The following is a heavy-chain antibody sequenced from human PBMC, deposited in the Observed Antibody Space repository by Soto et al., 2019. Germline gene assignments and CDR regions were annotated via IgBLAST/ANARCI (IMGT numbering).Heavy chain of an antibody. CDR2: INHSGST. CDR3: ARDRFGLRLGELWGY. CDR1: GGSFSGYY. V-gene: IGHV4-34*01. Sequence: QVQLQQWGAGLLKPSETLSLTCAVYGGSFSGYYWSWIRQPPGKGLEWIGEINHSGSTNYNPSLKSRVTISVDTSKNQFSLKLSSVTAADTAVYYCARDRFGLRLGELWGYWGQGTLVTVSS. J-gene: IGHJ4*02. D-gene: IGHD3-16*01.